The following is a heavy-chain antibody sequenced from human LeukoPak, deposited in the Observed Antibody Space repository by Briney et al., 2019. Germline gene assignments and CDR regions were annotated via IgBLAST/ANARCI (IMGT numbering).Heavy chain of an antibody. J-gene: IGHJ4*02. CDR2: IYYSGST. CDR1: GDPISSYY. D-gene: IGHD6-19*01. V-gene: IGHV4-59*01. CDR3: ARAKSGVAGFFDY. Sequence: KPSETLSLTCSVSGDPISSYYWSWIRQPPGKGLEWIGYIYYSGSTKYNPSHKSRVTLLADTSKNQLFLKLSSVTAADTAVYYCARAKSGVAGFFDYWGQGALVTVSS.